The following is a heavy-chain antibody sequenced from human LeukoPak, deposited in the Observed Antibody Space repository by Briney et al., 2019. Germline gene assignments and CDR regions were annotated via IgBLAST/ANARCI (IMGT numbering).Heavy chain of an antibody. V-gene: IGHV3-23*01. CDR3: AKQLRVYYYMDV. CDR1: GFTFSSYA. D-gene: IGHD4-23*01. Sequence: PGGSLRLSCAASGFTFSSYAMSWVRQAPGKGLEWVSTISDSGSGGNTYYAASVKGRFTISRDNSKNTLYLKMSSLRAEDTAVYYCAKQLRVYYYMDVWGKGTTVTVSS. CDR2: ISDSGSGGNT. J-gene: IGHJ6*03.